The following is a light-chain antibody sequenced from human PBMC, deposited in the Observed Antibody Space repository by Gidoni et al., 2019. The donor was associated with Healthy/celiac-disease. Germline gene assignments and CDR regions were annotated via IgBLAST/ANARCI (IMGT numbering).Light chain of an antibody. V-gene: IGKV3-11*01. J-gene: IGKJ4*01. CDR1: QSVSSY. CDR2: DAS. Sequence: DIVLTQSPATLSLSPGERATLPCMASQSVSSYLAWYQPKPGQAPRLLIYDASNRATGIPARFSGSGSGTDFTLTISSLEPEDFAVYYCQQRSNWPPVVTFGGGTKVEIK. CDR3: QQRSNWPPVVT.